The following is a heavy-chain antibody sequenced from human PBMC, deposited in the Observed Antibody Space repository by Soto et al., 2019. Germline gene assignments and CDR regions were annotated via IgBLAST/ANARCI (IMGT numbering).Heavy chain of an antibody. CDR1: GYKFTNYW. Sequence: PGEPLKISCMTSGYKFTNYWIAWERQRPGKGLEWVGIIYTGDCDIRYSSSFEGQVTISADRSISTAYLQWRSLKASDTAPYFCARRPQSAFDPIDCWGRGTRVAVSS. V-gene: IGHV5-51*01. CDR2: IYTGDCDI. J-gene: IGHJ4*02. CDR3: ARRPQSAFDPIDC. D-gene: IGHD3-3*02.